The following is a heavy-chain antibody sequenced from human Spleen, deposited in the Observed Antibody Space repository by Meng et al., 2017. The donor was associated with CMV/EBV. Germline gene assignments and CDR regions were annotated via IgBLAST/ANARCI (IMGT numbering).Heavy chain of an antibody. CDR3: ARPSGLSGSYSTYYFDY. D-gene: IGHD1-26*01. CDR1: GYTFTGYY. Sequence: ASVKVSCKSSGYTFTGYYVHWVRQAPGQGLEWMGIINPSGGSTSYAQKFQGRVTMTRDTSTSTVYMELSSLRSEDTAVYYCARPSGLSGSYSTYYFDYWGQGTLVTVSS. V-gene: IGHV1-46*01. J-gene: IGHJ4*02. CDR2: INPSGGST.